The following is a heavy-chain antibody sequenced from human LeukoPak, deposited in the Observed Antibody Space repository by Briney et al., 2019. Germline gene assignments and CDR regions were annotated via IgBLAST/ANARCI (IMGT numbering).Heavy chain of an antibody. CDR2: IYPGDSDT. CDR3: ARHNWFGDRPSEHDAFDI. D-gene: IGHD3-16*01. CDR1: GYSFTSYW. V-gene: IGHV5-51*01. J-gene: IGHJ3*02. Sequence: EPGESLTISCKGSGYSFTSYWIGWVRQMPGKGLEWMGIIYPGDSDTIYSPSFQGQVTISADKSISTAYLQWSSLKASDTAMYYCARHNWFGDRPSEHDAFDIWGQGTMVTVSS.